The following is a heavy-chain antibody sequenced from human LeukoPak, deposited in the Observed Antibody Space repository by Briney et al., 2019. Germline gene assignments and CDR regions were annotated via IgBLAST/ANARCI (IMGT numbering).Heavy chain of an antibody. Sequence: SETLSLTCTVSGGSISSSSYYWGWIRQPPGKGLEWIGSIYYSGSTYYNPSLKSRVTISVDKSKNQFSLKLSSVTAADTAVYYCARAPYYYDSSGFYFSYLGNWGQGTLVTVSS. CDR3: ARAPYYYDSSGFYFSYLGN. J-gene: IGHJ4*02. CDR2: IYYSGST. D-gene: IGHD3-22*01. CDR1: GGSISSSSYY. V-gene: IGHV4-39*07.